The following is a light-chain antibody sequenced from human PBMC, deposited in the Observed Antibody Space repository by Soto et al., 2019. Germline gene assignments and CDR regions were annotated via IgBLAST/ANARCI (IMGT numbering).Light chain of an antibody. Sequence: QSVLTHPASVSGSPGQSITISCTGTSSDVGTYNLVSWYQQHPGKAPKLMIYEVSKRPSGVSNRFSGSKSGNTASLTISGLRAEDEADYYCCSYAGSSTYVFGTGTKVTVL. V-gene: IGLV2-23*02. CDR2: EVS. CDR3: CSYAGSSTYV. CDR1: SSDVGTYNL. J-gene: IGLJ1*01.